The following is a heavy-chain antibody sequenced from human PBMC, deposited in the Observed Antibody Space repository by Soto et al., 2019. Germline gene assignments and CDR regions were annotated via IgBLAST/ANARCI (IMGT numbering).Heavy chain of an antibody. V-gene: IGHV3-21*01. CDR2: ISSSSSYI. CDR3: ARDFDRIAAAGTALDY. Sequence: EVQLVESGGGLVKPGGSLRVSCAASGFTFSSYSMNWVRQAPGKGLEWVSSISSSSSYIYYADSVKGRFTISRDNAKNSLYLQMNSLRAEDTAVYYCARDFDRIAAAGTALDYWGQGTLVTVSS. CDR1: GFTFSSYS. D-gene: IGHD6-13*01. J-gene: IGHJ4*02.